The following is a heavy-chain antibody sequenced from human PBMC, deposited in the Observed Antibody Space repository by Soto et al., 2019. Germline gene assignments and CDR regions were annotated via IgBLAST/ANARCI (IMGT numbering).Heavy chain of an antibody. J-gene: IGHJ6*02. CDR1: GGSISSYY. V-gene: IGHV4-59*01. CDR2: IYYSGST. D-gene: IGHD6-13*01. CDR3: GRAGQQNYYYYGMDV. Sequence: SETLSLTCTVSGGSISSYYWSWIRQPPGKGLERIGYIYYSGSTNYNPSLKSRVAISVDTSKNQFSLKLSSVTAADTAVYYCGRAGQQNYYYYGMDVWGQGTTVTVSS.